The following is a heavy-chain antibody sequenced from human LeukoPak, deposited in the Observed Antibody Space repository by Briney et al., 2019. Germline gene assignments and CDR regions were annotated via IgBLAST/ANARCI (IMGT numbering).Heavy chain of an antibody. Sequence: GGSLRLSCAASGFTFSSYSMNWVRQAPGKGLEWVSYISSSSSTIYYADSVKGRFTISRDNRKNSLYLQMNSLRAEDTALYYCAKDGKNYFDYWGQGTLVTVSS. J-gene: IGHJ4*02. CDR1: GFTFSSYS. CDR2: ISSSSSTI. D-gene: IGHD1-26*01. CDR3: AKDGKNYFDY. V-gene: IGHV3-48*04.